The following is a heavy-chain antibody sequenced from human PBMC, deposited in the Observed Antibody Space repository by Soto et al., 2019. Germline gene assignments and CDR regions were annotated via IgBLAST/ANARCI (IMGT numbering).Heavy chain of an antibody. Sequence: EVQLVESGGGLVQPGGSLRLSCAASGFTFSNYWIHWVRQVPGEGLVWLSRINGDGSGTNYADSVKGRFPISRDNAKNTVYVQMNKLRAEDTAGYYCARGGLPADRVDPWGQGTLVTVSS. CDR3: ARGGLPADRVDP. J-gene: IGHJ5*02. V-gene: IGHV3-74*01. CDR1: GFTFSNYW. D-gene: IGHD4-17*01. CDR2: INGDGSGT.